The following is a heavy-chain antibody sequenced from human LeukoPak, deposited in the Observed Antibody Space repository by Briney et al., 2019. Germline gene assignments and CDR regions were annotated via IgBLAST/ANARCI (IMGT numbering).Heavy chain of an antibody. V-gene: IGHV4-30-2*01. Sequence: SETLSLTCAVSGGSIRSGGYYWSWIRQPPGKGLEWIGYIYHSGSTYYNPSLKSRVTISVDRSKNQFSLKLSSVTAADTAVYYCARASGYGAAYFDYWGQGTLVTVSS. J-gene: IGHJ4*02. CDR2: IYHSGST. CDR3: ARASGYGAAYFDY. CDR1: GGSIRSGGYY. D-gene: IGHD5-12*01.